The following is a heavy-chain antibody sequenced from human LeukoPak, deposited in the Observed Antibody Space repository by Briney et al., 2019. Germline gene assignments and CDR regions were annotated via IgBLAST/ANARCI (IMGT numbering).Heavy chain of an antibody. V-gene: IGHV3-53*04. Sequence: GGSLRLSRAASGFTVSSNYMSWVRQAPGKGLQWGSVIYSGGSTYYADSVKGRFTISRHNSKNTLYLQLNSLRAEDTAIYYCARDLVVRGVIIDYWGQGTLVTVSS. J-gene: IGHJ4*02. CDR2: IYSGGST. D-gene: IGHD3-10*01. CDR3: ARDLVVRGVIIDY. CDR1: GFTVSSNY.